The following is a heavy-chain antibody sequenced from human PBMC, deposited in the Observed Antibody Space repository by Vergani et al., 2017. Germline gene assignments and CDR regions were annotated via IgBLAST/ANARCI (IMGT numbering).Heavy chain of an antibody. Sequence: EVQLLESGGGLVQSGGSLRLSCAASGFTFSNSAVSWVRQAPGRGLAWVSSISGPGLSTYYADSLKGRFTISRDKSKNSVYLQMNSLRAEDTAIYYCARKKYYDSKDYYQVEPFDYWGQGTLVTVSS. CDR2: ISGPGLST. CDR3: ARKKYYDSKDYYQVEPFDY. D-gene: IGHD3-22*01. CDR1: GFTFSNSA. V-gene: IGHV3-23*01. J-gene: IGHJ4*02.